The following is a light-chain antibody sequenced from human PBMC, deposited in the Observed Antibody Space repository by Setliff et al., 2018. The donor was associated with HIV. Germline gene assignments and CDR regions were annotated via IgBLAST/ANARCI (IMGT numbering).Light chain of an antibody. CDR1: SSDVGRYNF. Sequence: QSALTQPASVSGSPGQSITISCSGTSSDVGRYNFVSWFQQHPGKAPQLTIYDVSQRPSGVSSRFSGSKSGNTASLTISGLQAEDQADYYCCSYTSSLTYVFGTGTKVTV. J-gene: IGLJ1*01. CDR2: DVS. V-gene: IGLV2-14*03. CDR3: CSYTSSLTYV.